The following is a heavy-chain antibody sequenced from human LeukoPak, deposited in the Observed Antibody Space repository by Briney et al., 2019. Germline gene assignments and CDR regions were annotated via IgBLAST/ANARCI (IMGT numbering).Heavy chain of an antibody. D-gene: IGHD1-26*01. J-gene: IGHJ4*02. CDR1: GYTFTSYD. CDR2: ISAYNGNT. CDR3: ARAEIIVGSDE. Sequence: GASVKVSCKASGYTFTSYDISWVRQAPGQGLERMGWISAYNGNTNYAQKLQGRVTMTTDTSTSTAYMELKSLRFDDTTVYYCARAEIIVGSDEWGQGTLFTVSS. V-gene: IGHV1-18*01.